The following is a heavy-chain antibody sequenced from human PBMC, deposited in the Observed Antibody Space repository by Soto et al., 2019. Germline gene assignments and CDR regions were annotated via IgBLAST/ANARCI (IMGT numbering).Heavy chain of an antibody. D-gene: IGHD6-19*01. J-gene: IGHJ4*02. Sequence: SETLSLTCTVSGGYISSYYWSWIRQPPGKGLEWIGYIYYSGSTNYTPSLKSRVTISVDTSKNQFSLKLSSLTAADTAVYSCAREGLVAGSFDYWGQGTLVTVSS. V-gene: IGHV4-59*01. CDR3: AREGLVAGSFDY. CDR1: GGYISSYY. CDR2: IYYSGST.